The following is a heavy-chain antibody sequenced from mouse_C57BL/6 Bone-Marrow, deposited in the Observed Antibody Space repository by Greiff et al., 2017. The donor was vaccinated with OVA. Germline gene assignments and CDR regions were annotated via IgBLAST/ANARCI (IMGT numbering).Heavy chain of an antibody. D-gene: IGHD1-1*01. CDR2: SRNKANDYTT. V-gene: IGHV7-1*01. J-gene: IGHJ1*03. Sequence: EVQVVESGGGLVQSGRSLRLSCATSGFTFSDFYMEWVRQAPGKGLEWIAASRNKANDYTTEYSASVKGRFIVSRDTSQSILYLQMNALRAEDTAIYYCARDASDYYGSSHWYFDVWGTGTTVTVSS. CDR1: GFTFSDFY. CDR3: ARDASDYYGSSHWYFDV.